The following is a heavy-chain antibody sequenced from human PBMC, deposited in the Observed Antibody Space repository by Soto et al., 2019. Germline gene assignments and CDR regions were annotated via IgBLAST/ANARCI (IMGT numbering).Heavy chain of an antibody. CDR3: AKVSVEATFFDY. CDR2: ISYDGSNK. CDR1: GFTFNTYG. J-gene: IGHJ4*02. Sequence: QVQLVESGGGVVQPGRSLRLSCAASGFTFNTYGMHWVREATGKGLEWVAVISYDGSNKHYADSVKGRFTISRDNSKNTLYLQMNSLRAEDTAVSYCAKVSVEATFFDYWGQALLLTVSS. V-gene: IGHV3-30*18. D-gene: IGHD1-26*01.